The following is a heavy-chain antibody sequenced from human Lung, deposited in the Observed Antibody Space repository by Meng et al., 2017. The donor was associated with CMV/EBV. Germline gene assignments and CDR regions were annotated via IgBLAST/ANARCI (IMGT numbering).Heavy chain of an antibody. J-gene: IGHJ6*02. CDR2: IKEDGSEK. CDR1: GFTFSNYW. V-gene: IGHV3-7*01. CDR3: AKDMYWSQSYHGMDV. D-gene: IGHD2-8*02. Sequence: GGSXRLXXAASGFTFSNYWMTWLRQAPGRGLELVAHIKEDGSEKYFVGSVKGRFTISRDNAKNSLYLQMNSLRAEDTAVYYCAKDMYWSQSYHGMDVSGQGXTVTVSS.